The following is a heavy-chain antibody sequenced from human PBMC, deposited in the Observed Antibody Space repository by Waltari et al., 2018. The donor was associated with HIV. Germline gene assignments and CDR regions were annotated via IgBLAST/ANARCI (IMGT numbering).Heavy chain of an antibody. J-gene: IGHJ4*02. CDR3: ARDKNVVVTAMGLGTLDN. Sequence: QVQLVQSGAEVKKPGASVNVSCKTSGYTFTGYYIHWVRQPPGQGLEWMGWVRPNSGATNYAQKFQGRVAMTRDTSISTAYMELSSLASDDTAIYYCARDKNVVVTAMGLGTLDNWGQGTLVTVSS. CDR1: GYTFTGYY. D-gene: IGHD2-21*02. V-gene: IGHV1-2*02. CDR2: VRPNSGAT.